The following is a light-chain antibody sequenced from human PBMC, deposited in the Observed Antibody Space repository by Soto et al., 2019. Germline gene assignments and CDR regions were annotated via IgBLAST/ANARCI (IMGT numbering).Light chain of an antibody. CDR3: AAWDASLNAWV. CDR2: TNN. Sequence: QSVLTQPPSASGTPGQRVTISCSGSSSNIESNTVTWYQHLPGTAPKLLIYTNNQRPSGVPARFSGSKSGTSASLAISGLQSEDEADYYCAAWDASLNAWVFGGGTQLTVL. V-gene: IGLV1-44*01. J-gene: IGLJ3*02. CDR1: SSNIESNT.